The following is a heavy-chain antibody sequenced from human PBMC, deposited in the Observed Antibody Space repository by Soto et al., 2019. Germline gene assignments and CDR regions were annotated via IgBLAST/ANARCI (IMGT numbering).Heavy chain of an antibody. V-gene: IGHV5-51*01. CDR3: ARHLVGSTRGNFDY. J-gene: IGHJ4*01. Sequence: PGESLKISCKGSGYSFTSYWIGWVRQMPGKGLEWMGIIYPGDSDTRYSPSFQGQVTISADTSITTAHLQWSGLRASDTAMYFCARHLVGSTRGNFDYWGQGTLVTVSS. CDR2: IYPGDSDT. CDR1: GYSFTSYW. D-gene: IGHD2-2*01.